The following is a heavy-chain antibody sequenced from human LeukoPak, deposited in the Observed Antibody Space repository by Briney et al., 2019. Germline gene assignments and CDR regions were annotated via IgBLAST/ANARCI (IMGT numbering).Heavy chain of an antibody. CDR2: MNPNSGNT. J-gene: IGHJ4*02. Sequence: ASAKVSCKASGYTFTSYDINWVRQATGQGLEWMGWMNPNSGNTGYAQKFQGRVTMTRNTSISTAYMELSSLRSEDTAVYYCARGNYYDSSGYLGPRGDYWGQGTLVTVSS. V-gene: IGHV1-8*01. D-gene: IGHD3-22*01. CDR3: ARGNYYDSSGYLGPRGDY. CDR1: GYTFTSYD.